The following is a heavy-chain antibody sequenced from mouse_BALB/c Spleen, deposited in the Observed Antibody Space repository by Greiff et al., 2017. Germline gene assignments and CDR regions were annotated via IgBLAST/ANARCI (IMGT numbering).Heavy chain of an antibody. D-gene: IGHD1-2*01. V-gene: IGHV2-9*02. J-gene: IGHJ4*01. CDR3: ARDSHYYGYYAMDY. CDR2: IWAGGST. Sequence: VQVVESGPGLVAPSQSLSITCTVSGFSLTSYGVHWVRQPPGKGLEWLGVIWAGGSTNYNSALMSRLSISKDNSKSQVFLKMNSLQTDDTAMYYCARDSHYYGYYAMDYWGQGTSVTVSS. CDR1: GFSLTSYG.